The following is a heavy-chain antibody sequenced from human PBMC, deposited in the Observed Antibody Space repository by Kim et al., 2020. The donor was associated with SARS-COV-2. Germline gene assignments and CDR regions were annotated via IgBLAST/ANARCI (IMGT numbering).Heavy chain of an antibody. CDR3: TSGPYYYDSAAYYHDY. D-gene: IGHD3-22*01. CDR2: IRSKRYDETT. Sequence: SLRLSCTTSGLTFADYAMSWFRQAPGKGLEWVALIRSKRYDETTEYAASVKGRFIISRDDSKRIAYLQMNGLKTEDTAVYYCTSGPYYYDSAAYYHDYWGQGTLVTVSS. CDR1: GLTFADYA. J-gene: IGHJ4*02. V-gene: IGHV3-49*03.